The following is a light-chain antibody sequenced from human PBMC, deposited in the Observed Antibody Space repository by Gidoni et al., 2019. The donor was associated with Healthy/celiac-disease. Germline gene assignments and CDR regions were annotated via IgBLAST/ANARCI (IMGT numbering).Light chain of an antibody. J-gene: IGKJ4*01. Sequence: DIVMTQSPDSLAVSLGERATINCKSSQSVLYSSNNKNYLAWYQQKPGQPPKLLIYWASPRESWVPDRFSGSGSGTDFTLTISSLQAEDVAVYYCQQYYSTPQLTFGGGTKVEIK. CDR1: QSVLYSSNNKNY. V-gene: IGKV4-1*01. CDR3: QQYYSTPQLT. CDR2: WAS.